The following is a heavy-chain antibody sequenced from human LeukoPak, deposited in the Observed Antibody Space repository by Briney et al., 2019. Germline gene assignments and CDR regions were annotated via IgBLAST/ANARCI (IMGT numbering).Heavy chain of an antibody. Sequence: GGSLRLSCAASGFTFSSYAMSWVRQAPGKGLEWVSGINWNGGSTGYADSVKGRFTISRDNAKNSLYLQMSSLRAEDTALYHCARGGYDLSPLPDYWGQGTLVIVSS. V-gene: IGHV3-20*01. CDR3: ARGGYDLSPLPDY. D-gene: IGHD3-3*01. CDR2: INWNGGST. CDR1: GFTFSSYA. J-gene: IGHJ4*02.